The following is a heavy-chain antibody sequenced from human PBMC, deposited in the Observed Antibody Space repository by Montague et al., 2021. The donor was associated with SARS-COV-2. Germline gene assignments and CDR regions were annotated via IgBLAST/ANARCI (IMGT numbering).Heavy chain of an antibody. CDR1: GGSFSDYY. Sequence: SETLSLTCAVYGGSFSDYYWTWIRQPPGKGLEWIGEINHSGSSNYNPSLKNRVTISADKSKNQFSLRVTSVTAADTAVYYCARRTWGDSGVFDIWGRGTKVIVSS. D-gene: IGHD2-21*02. J-gene: IGHJ3*02. V-gene: IGHV4-34*01. CDR3: ARRTWGDSGVFDI. CDR2: INHSGSS.